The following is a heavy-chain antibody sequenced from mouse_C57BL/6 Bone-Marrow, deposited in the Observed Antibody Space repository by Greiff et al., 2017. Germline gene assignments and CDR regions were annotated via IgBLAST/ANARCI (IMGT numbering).Heavy chain of an antibody. J-gene: IGHJ3*01. Sequence: EVQGVESGGGLVQPGESLKLSCESNEYEFPSHDMSWVRKTPGKRLELVAAINSDGGSTYYPDTMERRFIIAKDNTKKALYLQMSRLRAEDTALYYCARDDYDGFAYWGQGTLVTVSA. CDR1: EYEFPSHD. CDR3: ARDDYDGFAY. CDR2: INSDGGST. V-gene: IGHV5-2*01. D-gene: IGHD2-4*01.